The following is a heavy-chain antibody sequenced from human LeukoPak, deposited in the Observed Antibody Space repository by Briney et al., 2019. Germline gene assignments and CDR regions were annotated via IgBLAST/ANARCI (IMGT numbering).Heavy chain of an antibody. D-gene: IGHD5-12*01. CDR3: ARGGGYASPIGY. Sequence: PSETLSLTCTLSGGSISTYYWSWXXXXXXXXXXXXGYIYHSGSTNYNPSLKSRVTISVDTSKNQFSLKLSSVTAADTAVYYCARGGGYASPIGYWGQGALVTVSS. V-gene: IGHV4-59*01. CDR1: GGSISTYY. J-gene: IGHJ4*02. CDR2: IYHSGST.